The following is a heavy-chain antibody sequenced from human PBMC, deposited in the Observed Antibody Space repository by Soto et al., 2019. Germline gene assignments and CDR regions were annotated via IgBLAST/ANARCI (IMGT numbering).Heavy chain of an antibody. D-gene: IGHD3-22*01. CDR2: ISGSGGST. CDR3: AKSLHDLTPYYYDSSGYYYDY. CDR1: GFTFSSYA. Sequence: EVQLLESGGGLVQPGGSLRLSCAASGFTFSSYAMSWVRQAPGKGLEWVSAISGSGGSTYYADSVKGRFTISRDNSKKTLYLQMSSLRAEDTAVYYCAKSLHDLTPYYYDSSGYYYDYWGQGTLVTVSS. J-gene: IGHJ4*02. V-gene: IGHV3-23*01.